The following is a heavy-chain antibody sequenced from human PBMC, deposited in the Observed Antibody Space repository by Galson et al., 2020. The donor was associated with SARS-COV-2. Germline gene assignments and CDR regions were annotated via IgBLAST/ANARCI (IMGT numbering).Heavy chain of an antibody. V-gene: IGHV3-30-3*01. CDR3: ARPRAPFMTSAGHFDY. D-gene: IGHD3-16*01. CDR2: ISYDGSNK. Sequence: TGGSLRLSCAASGFTFSSYAMHWVRQAPGKGLEWVAVISYDGSNKYYADSVKGRFTISRDNSKNTLYLQMNSLRAEDTAVYYCARPRAPFMTSAGHFDYWGQGTLVTVSS. J-gene: IGHJ4*02. CDR1: GFTFSSYA.